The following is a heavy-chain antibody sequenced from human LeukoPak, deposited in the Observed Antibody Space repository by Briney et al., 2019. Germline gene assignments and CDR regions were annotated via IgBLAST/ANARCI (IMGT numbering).Heavy chain of an antibody. J-gene: IGHJ5*02. D-gene: IGHD3-9*01. V-gene: IGHV4-30-2*01. CDR1: GGSISSGGYS. CDR2: IYHSGST. Sequence: SQTLSLTCAVSGGSISSGGYSWSWVRQPPGKGLEWIGYIYHSGSTYYNPSLKSRVTISVDRSKNQFSLKLSSVTAADTAVYYCASFEYWFDPWGQGTLVTVSS. CDR3: ASFEYWFDP.